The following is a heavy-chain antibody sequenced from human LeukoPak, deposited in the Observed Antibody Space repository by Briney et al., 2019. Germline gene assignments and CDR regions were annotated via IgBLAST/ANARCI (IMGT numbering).Heavy chain of an antibody. J-gene: IGHJ4*02. CDR2: ISGSGGST. D-gene: IGHD3-9*01. Sequence: PGGALPLSRAASGFTFRSYVMSWVRPAPGRELEGVSAISGSGGSTYYADSVKGRFTISRDNSKNTLYLQMNSLRAEDTAVYYCAKVTYDILTYDYWGQGTLVTVSS. CDR3: AKVTYDILTYDY. CDR1: GFTFRSYV. V-gene: IGHV3-23*01.